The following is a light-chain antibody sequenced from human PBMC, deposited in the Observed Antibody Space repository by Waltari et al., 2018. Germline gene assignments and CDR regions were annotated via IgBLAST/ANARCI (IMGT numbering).Light chain of an antibody. Sequence: QSVLTQPPSASGTPGQRVTISCSGSSSNIGNNYVYWYPHLPGAAPKLLIFKNNQRPSGVPDRFSDSKSGTSASLAISGLRSEDEADYYCAAWDDSLSGLVFGGGTKLSVL. V-gene: IGLV1-47*01. CDR1: SSNIGNNY. CDR3: AAWDDSLSGLV. J-gene: IGLJ3*02. CDR2: KNN.